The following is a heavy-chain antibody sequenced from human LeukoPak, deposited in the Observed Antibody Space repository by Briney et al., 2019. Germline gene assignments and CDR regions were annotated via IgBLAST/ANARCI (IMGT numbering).Heavy chain of an antibody. CDR1: GGSISSGDYY. J-gene: IGHJ4*02. V-gene: IGHV4-30-4*01. CDR2: IYYSGST. CDR3: ARARPGISHLDY. D-gene: IGHD1-1*01. Sequence: PSETLSLTCTVSGGSISSGDYYWSWIRQPPGKGLEWIGYIYYSGSTYYNPSLKSRVTISVDTSKNQFSLKLSSVTAADTAVYYCARARPGISHLDYWGQGTLVTVSS.